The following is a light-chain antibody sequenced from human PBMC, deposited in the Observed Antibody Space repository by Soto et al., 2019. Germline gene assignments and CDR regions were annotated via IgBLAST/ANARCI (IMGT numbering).Light chain of an antibody. CDR2: DTS. V-gene: IGLV7-46*01. Sequence: QTVVTQEPSLTVSPGGTVTLTCGSSTGAVTSGHYPYWFQQKPGQAPRTLIYDTSDKHSWTPARFSGSLIGGKAALTLSGAQPEDEAEYYCLLSYTDARVFGGGTTLTVL. CDR3: LLSYTDARV. CDR1: TGAVTSGHY. J-gene: IGLJ3*02.